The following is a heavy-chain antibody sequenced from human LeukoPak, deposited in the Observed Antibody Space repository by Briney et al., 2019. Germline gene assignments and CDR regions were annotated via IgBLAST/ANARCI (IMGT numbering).Heavy chain of an antibody. J-gene: IGHJ6*03. CDR3: ARGTQDTAMANPTYYYYYYYMDV. CDR1: GYTFTGYY. D-gene: IGHD5-18*01. Sequence: GASVKVSCKASGYTFTGYYMHWVRQAPGQGLEWMGWINPNSGGTNYAQKFQGRVTMTRDTSISTAYMELSRLRSDDTAVYYCARGTQDTAMANPTYYYYYYYMDVWGKGTTVTVSS. V-gene: IGHV1-2*02. CDR2: INPNSGGT.